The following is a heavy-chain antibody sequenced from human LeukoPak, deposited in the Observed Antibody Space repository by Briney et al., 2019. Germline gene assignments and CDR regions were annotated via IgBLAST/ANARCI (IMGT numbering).Heavy chain of an antibody. J-gene: IGHJ5*02. V-gene: IGHV3-7*03. Sequence: PGGSLRLSCAASGFTFSSFWMTWVRQAPGKGLEWVANIKEDGSQKYYVDSVKGRFTISRDNAKNSLFLQTNSLRVDDTAVYYCLRDEYRAWGSWGQGTLVTVSS. CDR3: LRDEYRAWGS. CDR2: IKEDGSQK. D-gene: IGHD4-11*01. CDR1: GFTFSSFW.